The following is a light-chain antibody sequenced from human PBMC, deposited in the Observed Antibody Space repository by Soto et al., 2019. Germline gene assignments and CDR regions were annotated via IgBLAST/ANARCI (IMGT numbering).Light chain of an antibody. CDR1: QSISSW. J-gene: IGKJ2*01. Sequence: DLQMTQSPSTLSASVGDRVTITCRASQSISSWLAWYQQKPGKAPKVLIHKASDLENGVPSRFSCSGSGTEFSLTISSLQPDDLGTYYCQQYKHYSEATFGHGTKLEIK. V-gene: IGKV1-5*03. CDR2: KAS. CDR3: QQYKHYSEAT.